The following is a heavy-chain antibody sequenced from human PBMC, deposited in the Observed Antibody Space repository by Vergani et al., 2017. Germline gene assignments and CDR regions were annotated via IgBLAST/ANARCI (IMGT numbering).Heavy chain of an antibody. D-gene: IGHD5-12*01. V-gene: IGHV4-39*07. Sequence: QVQLQESGPGLVKPSETLSLTCTVSGGSISSSSYYWGWIRQPPGKGLEWIGSIYYSGSTYYNPSLKSRVTISVDTSKNQFSLKLSSVTAADTAVYYCARTRVDKGFFDYWGQGTLVTVSS. CDR2: IYYSGST. CDR1: GGSISSSSYY. J-gene: IGHJ4*02. CDR3: ARTRVDKGFFDY.